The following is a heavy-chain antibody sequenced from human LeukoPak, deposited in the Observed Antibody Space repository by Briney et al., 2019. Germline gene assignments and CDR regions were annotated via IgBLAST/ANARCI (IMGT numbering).Heavy chain of an antibody. CDR3: ARCRVVPAAPDYYYGMDV. CDR1: GGTFSSYA. J-gene: IGHJ6*02. V-gene: IGHV1-69*13. D-gene: IGHD2-2*01. CDR2: IIPIFGTA. Sequence: SVKVSCKTSGGTFSSYAISWVRQAPGQGHEWMGGIIPIFGTANYAQKFQGRVTITADESTSTAYMELSSLRSEDTAVYYCARCRVVPAAPDYYYGMDVWGQGTTVTVSS.